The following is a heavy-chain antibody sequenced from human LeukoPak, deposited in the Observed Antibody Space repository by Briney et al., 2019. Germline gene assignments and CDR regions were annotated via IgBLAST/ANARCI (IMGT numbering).Heavy chain of an antibody. CDR2: ISYDGSNK. CDR1: GFTFSSYA. CDR3: ARETEDGYNYVNY. J-gene: IGHJ4*02. Sequence: PGGSLRLSCAASGFTFSSYAVHWVRQAPGKGLEWVAVISYDGSNKYYADSVKGRFTISRDNSKNTLYLQMNSLRAEDTAVYYCARETEDGYNYVNYWGQGTLVTVSS. D-gene: IGHD5-24*01. V-gene: IGHV3-30-3*01.